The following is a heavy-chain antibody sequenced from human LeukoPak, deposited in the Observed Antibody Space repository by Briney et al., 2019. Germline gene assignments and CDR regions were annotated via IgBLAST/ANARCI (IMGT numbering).Heavy chain of an antibody. CDR2: IIPIFGTA. Sequence: SVKVSCKASGGTFSSYAISWVRQAPGQGLEWMGGIIPIFGTANYAQKFQGRVTITTDESTSTAYMELSSLRSEDTAAYYCARGDHYYDSSGYSTVFDYWGQGTLVTVSS. CDR3: ARGDHYYDSSGYSTVFDY. J-gene: IGHJ4*02. CDR1: GGTFSSYA. V-gene: IGHV1-69*05. D-gene: IGHD3-22*01.